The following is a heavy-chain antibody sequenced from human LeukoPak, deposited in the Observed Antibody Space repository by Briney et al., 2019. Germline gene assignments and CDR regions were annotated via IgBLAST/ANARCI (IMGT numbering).Heavy chain of an antibody. Sequence: PSETLSLTCGVSGGSVINTNWWTWVRQPPGKGREWIGEVHLDGRSNHHPSLESRLTMSVDVSENQVSLKLTSVTAADTAVYYCAREGGFYRPLDYSGQGTLVTVSS. CDR1: GGSVINTNW. V-gene: IGHV4-4*02. J-gene: IGHJ4*02. CDR2: VHLDGRS. D-gene: IGHD3-3*01. CDR3: AREGGFYRPLDY.